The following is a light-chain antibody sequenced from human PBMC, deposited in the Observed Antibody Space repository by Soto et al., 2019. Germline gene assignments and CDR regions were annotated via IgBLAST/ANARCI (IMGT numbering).Light chain of an antibody. CDR2: GNS. CDR1: SSNIGADYD. CDR3: QSYDSRLSVWV. V-gene: IGLV1-40*01. J-gene: IGLJ3*02. Sequence: QSVLTQPPSVSGAPGQRVTISCTGRSSNIGADYDVHWYHQLPGTAPKLLIYGNSNRPSGVPDRFSGSKSGTSASLAITGLQAEDEADYYCQSYDSRLSVWVFGGGTKLTVL.